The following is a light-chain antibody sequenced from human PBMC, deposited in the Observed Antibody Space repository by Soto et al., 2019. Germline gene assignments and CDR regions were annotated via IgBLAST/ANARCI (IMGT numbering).Light chain of an antibody. J-gene: IGLJ1*01. Sequence: QSVLTQPPSVSGAPGERVTISCTGSSSNIGAGYEVHWYQQLPGTSTKLLIYEDTDRPSGVPDRFSGSKSGTSASLAITGLLAEDEADYYSQSYDNSLSGSYVFGTGTKVTVL. CDR3: QSYDNSLSGSYV. CDR1: SSNIGAGYE. V-gene: IGLV1-40*01. CDR2: EDT.